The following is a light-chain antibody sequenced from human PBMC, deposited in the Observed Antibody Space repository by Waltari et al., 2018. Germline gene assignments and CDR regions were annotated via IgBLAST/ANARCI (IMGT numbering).Light chain of an antibody. CDR3: QVWDSISDRVL. CDR2: DDS. CDR1: NIGSKT. Sequence: SYVLPQSPSVSVAPGQTAVITCGGNNIGSKTVCWFQQKPGQAPVLVVYDDSDRPSGIPERFSGSNSGKTATLTVSRVEAGDEADYYCQVWDSISDRVLFGGGTKLTVL. J-gene: IGLJ2*01. V-gene: IGLV3-21*02.